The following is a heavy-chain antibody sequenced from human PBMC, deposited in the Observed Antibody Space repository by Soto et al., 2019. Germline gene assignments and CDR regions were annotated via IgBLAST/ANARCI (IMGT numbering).Heavy chain of an antibody. CDR1: GFTFSEYV. J-gene: IGHJ4*02. CDR2: ISSSGGTT. CDR3: TKEPKKSISHDY. V-gene: IGHV3-23*01. Sequence: EVQLLESGGGLVQPGGSLRLSCAASGFTFSEYVMSWVRQAPGKGLEWVSSISSSGGTTSYTDSVKGRFTISRDNSKNTLFLQMNGLRAEDTAIYYCTKEPKKSISHDYWGLGTLVTVSP. D-gene: IGHD2-21*01.